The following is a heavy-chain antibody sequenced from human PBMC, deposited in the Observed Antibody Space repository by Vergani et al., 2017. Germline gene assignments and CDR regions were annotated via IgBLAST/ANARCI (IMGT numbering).Heavy chain of an antibody. J-gene: IGHJ4*02. V-gene: IGHV5-51*01. CDR1: GYRFHTYW. D-gene: IGHD6-19*01. CDR3: GRHRGSSAWVEY. CDR2: SYPDDSDT. Sequence: EVQLVQSGAEVKKPGESLKISCEASGYRFHTYWIGWVRQVPGKGLEWIGISYPDDSDTIYSPSFACQVTISADKSITTVYLQWTSLKASDTATYYCGRHRGSSAWVEYWGQGGLVTVSS.